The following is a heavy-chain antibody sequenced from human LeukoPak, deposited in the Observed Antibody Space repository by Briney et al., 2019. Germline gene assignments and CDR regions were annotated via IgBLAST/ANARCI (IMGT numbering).Heavy chain of an antibody. CDR3: ARDSSGYYIGGLDY. CDR1: GFTFSSYS. D-gene: IGHD3-22*01. Sequence: GGSLRLSCAASGFTFSSYSMNWVRQAPGKGLEWVSSISSSSSYINYADSVKGRFTISRDNAKNSLYLQMNSLRAEDTAVYYCARDSSGYYIGGLDYWGQGTLVTVSS. V-gene: IGHV3-21*01. CDR2: ISSSSSYI. J-gene: IGHJ4*02.